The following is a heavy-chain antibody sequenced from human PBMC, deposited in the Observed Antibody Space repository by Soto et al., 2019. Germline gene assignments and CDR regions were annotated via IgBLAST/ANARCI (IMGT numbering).Heavy chain of an antibody. J-gene: IGHJ4*02. V-gene: IGHV3-30*02. Sequence: GGSLRLSCVAPGVIFSGYGMHWVRQAPGKGLEWVAVIRFDGSNIYYADPMKGRFTISRDNSKNTLYLQMNSLRAEDTAVYYCATYGGYSGYDYSGFDYWGQGTLVTVSS. CDR1: GVIFSGYG. D-gene: IGHD5-12*01. CDR3: ATYGGYSGYDYSGFDY. CDR2: IRFDGSNI.